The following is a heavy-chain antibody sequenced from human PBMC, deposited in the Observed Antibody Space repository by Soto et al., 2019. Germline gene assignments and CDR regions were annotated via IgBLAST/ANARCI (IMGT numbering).Heavy chain of an antibody. D-gene: IGHD6-6*01. CDR2: IYYRGGT. V-gene: IGHV4-59*01. CDR1: GGSITSYY. J-gene: IGHJ4*02. CDR3: ARSGGSSSGHYFDY. Sequence: SETLSLTCTVSGGSITSYYWSWIRQPPGKGLEWIGYIYYRGGTNYNPSLKSRVTISLDTSKTQFSLKLSSVTAADTAVYYCARSGGSSSGHYFDYWGQGTLVTVSS.